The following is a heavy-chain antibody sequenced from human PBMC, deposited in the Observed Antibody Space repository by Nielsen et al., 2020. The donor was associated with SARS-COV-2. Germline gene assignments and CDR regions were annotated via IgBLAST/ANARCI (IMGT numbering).Heavy chain of an antibody. Sequence: GESLKISCAASGFTFSSYGMHWVRQAPGKGLEWVAVISYDGSNKYYADSVKGRFTISRDNSKNTLYLQMNSLRAEDTAVYYCAKATLDYWGQGTLVTVSS. CDR3: AKATLDY. CDR1: GFTFSSYG. J-gene: IGHJ4*02. V-gene: IGHV3-30*18. CDR2: ISYDGSNK.